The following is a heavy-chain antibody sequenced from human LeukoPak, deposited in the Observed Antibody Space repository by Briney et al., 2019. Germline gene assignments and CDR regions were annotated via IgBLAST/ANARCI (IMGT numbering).Heavy chain of an antibody. J-gene: IGHJ4*02. Sequence: GRSLRLSCAASGFTFSSYAMHWVRQAPGKGLEWVAVISYDGSNKYYADSVKGRFTTSRDNSKNTLYLQMNSLRAEDTAVYYCASLLNYDYVWGSYRRHFDYWGQGTLVTVSS. V-gene: IGHV3-30*04. CDR2: ISYDGSNK. CDR1: GFTFSSYA. CDR3: ASLLNYDYVWGSYRRHFDY. D-gene: IGHD3-16*02.